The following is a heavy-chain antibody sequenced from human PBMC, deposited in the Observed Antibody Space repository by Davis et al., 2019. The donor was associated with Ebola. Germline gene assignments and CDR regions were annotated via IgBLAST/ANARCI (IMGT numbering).Heavy chain of an antibody. J-gene: IGHJ6*02. CDR2: FVVFFGTA. D-gene: IGHD6-6*01. CDR1: GGTFSNYA. V-gene: IGHV1-69*06. CDR3: AIGTEYSSASWMDV. Sequence: SVKVSCKASGGTFSNYAFYWVRQAPGQGLEWMGGFVVFFGTATYAQKFQGRLTITADKSTTTAYMELSSLRSEDTTVYYCAIGTEYSSASWMDVWGQGTTVTVSS.